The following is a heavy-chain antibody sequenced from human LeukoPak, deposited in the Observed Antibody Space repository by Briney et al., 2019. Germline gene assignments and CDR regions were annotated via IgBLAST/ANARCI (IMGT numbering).Heavy chain of an antibody. V-gene: IGHV4-39*01. J-gene: IGHJ5*02. CDR3: ARKTVGATWFDP. Sequence: KPSETLSLTCTVSGGSISSSSYYWGWIRQPPGKGLEWIGTIYYSGSTYYNPSLKSRVTISVDTSKNQFSLKLSSVTAADTAVYYCARKTVGATWFDPWGQGTLVTVSS. CDR1: GGSISSSSYY. CDR2: IYYSGST. D-gene: IGHD1-26*01.